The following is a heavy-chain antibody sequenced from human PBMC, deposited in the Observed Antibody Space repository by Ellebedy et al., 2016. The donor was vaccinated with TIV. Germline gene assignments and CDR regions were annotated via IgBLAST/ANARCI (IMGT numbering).Heavy chain of an antibody. CDR3: ARERSDGFEV. CDR2: ISTSSSTI. Sequence: PGGSLRLSCAASGFTFSNHNMNWVRQAPGKGLEWLSYISTSSSTIYYSDSVRGRFTISRDDAENSLFLQMNTLRAEDTAIYYCARERSDGFEVWGQGTLVAVSS. J-gene: IGHJ3*01. V-gene: IGHV3-48*01. CDR1: GFTFSNHN. D-gene: IGHD3-3*01.